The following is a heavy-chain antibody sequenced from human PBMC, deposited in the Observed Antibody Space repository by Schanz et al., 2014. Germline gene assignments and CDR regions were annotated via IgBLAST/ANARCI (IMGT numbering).Heavy chain of an antibody. CDR1: GYTFNSYG. Sequence: QVQLVQSGAEVKKPGASVKVSCKASGYTFNSYGISWVRQAPGQGLEWMGWISTYNGNTKYAQKLQGRVTITADKSTNTAYMELSGLRSEDTAVYYCARVGQGAVATGSNTFYYYVMDVWGQGTTVTVSS. J-gene: IGHJ6*02. CDR2: ISTYNGNT. D-gene: IGHD6-13*01. V-gene: IGHV1-18*01. CDR3: ARVGQGAVATGSNTFYYYVMDV.